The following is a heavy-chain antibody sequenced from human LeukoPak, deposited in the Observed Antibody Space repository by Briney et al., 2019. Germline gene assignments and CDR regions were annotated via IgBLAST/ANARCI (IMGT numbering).Heavy chain of an antibody. CDR1: GGSFSGYY. V-gene: IGHV4-34*01. Sequence: SETLSLTCAVYGGSFSGYYWSWIRQPPGKGLEWIGEINHSGSTNYNPSLKSRVTISVDTSKNQFSLKLSSVTAADTAVYYCARGPHSYYYYGMDVWGQGTTVTFSS. CDR2: INHSGST. CDR3: ARGPHSYYYYGMDV. J-gene: IGHJ6*02.